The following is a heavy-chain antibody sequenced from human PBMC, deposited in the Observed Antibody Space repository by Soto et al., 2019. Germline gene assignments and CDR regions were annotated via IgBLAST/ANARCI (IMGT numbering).Heavy chain of an antibody. CDR2: IIPIFGTA. CDR1: GGTFSSYA. Sequence: SVKVSCKASGGTFSSYAISWVRQAPGQGLEWMGGIIPIFGTANYAQTFQGRVTITADKSTSTAYMELSSLRSEDTAVYYCARDLGYYDSSGYPPAYYGMDVWGQGTTVTVSS. CDR3: ARDLGYYDSSGYPPAYYGMDV. V-gene: IGHV1-69*06. D-gene: IGHD3-22*01. J-gene: IGHJ6*02.